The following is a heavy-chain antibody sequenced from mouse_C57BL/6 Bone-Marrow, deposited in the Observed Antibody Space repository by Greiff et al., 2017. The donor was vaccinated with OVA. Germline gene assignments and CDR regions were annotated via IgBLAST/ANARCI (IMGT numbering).Heavy chain of an antibody. D-gene: IGHD1-1*01. CDR2: IHPNSGST. V-gene: IGHV1-64*01. J-gene: IGHJ2*01. CDR1: GYTFTSYW. Sequence: VQLQQPGAELVKPGASVKLSCKASGYTFTSYWMHWVKQRPGQGLEWIGMIHPNSGSTNYNEKFKSKATLTVDKSSSTAYMQLSSLTSEDSAVYYCAPHYYGSRTLAYWGQGTTLTVSS. CDR3: APHYYGSRTLAY.